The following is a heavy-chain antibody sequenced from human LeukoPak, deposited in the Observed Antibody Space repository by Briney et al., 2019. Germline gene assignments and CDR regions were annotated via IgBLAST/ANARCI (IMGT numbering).Heavy chain of an antibody. CDR3: VRDYSSRWYYFDY. Sequence: GGSLRLSCAASGFTFRTYWMSWVRQAPGKGLEWVANINQDERDRYYVDSVKGRFTISRDNSKNTVYLQMNSLRAEDTALYYCVRDYSSRWYYFDYWGQGTLVTVSS. CDR1: GFTFRTYW. CDR2: INQDERDR. V-gene: IGHV3-7*01. D-gene: IGHD6-13*01. J-gene: IGHJ4*02.